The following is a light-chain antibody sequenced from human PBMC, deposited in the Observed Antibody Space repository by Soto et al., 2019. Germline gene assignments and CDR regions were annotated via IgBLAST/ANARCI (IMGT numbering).Light chain of an antibody. J-gene: IGKJ5*01. CDR1: QTISSW. Sequence: IQITQSPSSLSASVGDRVSITCRASQTISSWLAWYQQKPGKAPKLLIYDASNLETGVPSRFSGSGSGTDFTFTISSLQPEDIATYYCQQYDNLPITFGQGTRLEIK. CDR3: QQYDNLPIT. V-gene: IGKV1-33*01. CDR2: DAS.